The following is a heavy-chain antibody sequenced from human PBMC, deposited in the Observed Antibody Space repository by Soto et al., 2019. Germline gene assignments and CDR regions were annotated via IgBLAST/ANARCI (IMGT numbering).Heavy chain of an antibody. CDR3: ARAVGPFDY. V-gene: IGHV3-33*01. CDR1: GFIFSTYG. D-gene: IGHD1-26*01. J-gene: IGHJ4*02. CDR2: IWYDGSNK. Sequence: QVQLVESGGGVVQPGRSLRLSCAASGFIFSTYGIHWVRQAPGKGLEWVAVIWYDGSNKYYADSVKGRFTISRDNSKNTLYMQMNSLRAEDTAVYYCARAVGPFDYWGQGTLVTVSS.